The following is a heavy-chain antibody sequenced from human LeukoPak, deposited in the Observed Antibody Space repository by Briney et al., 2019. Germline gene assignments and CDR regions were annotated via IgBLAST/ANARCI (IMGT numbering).Heavy chain of an antibody. J-gene: IGHJ4*02. CDR1: GGSFSGYY. V-gene: IGHV4-34*01. CDR3: ARGHGIYYDSSGYYYFDY. CDR2: INHSGST. Sequence: SETLSLTCAVYGGSFSGYYSSWIRQPPGKGLEWIGEINHSGSTNYNPSLKSRVTISVDTSKNQFSLKLSSVTAADTAVYYCARGHGIYYDSSGYYYFDYWGQGTLVTVSS. D-gene: IGHD3-22*01.